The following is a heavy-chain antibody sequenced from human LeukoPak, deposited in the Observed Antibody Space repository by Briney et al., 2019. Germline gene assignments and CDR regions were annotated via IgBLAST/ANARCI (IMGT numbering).Heavy chain of an antibody. J-gene: IGHJ6*03. CDR2: INPSGGST. CDR1: GYTFTSYY. V-gene: IGHV1-46*01. D-gene: IGHD5/OR15-5a*01. CDR3: ASGLPSTDYYYYMDV. Sequence: ASVKVSCKASGYTFTSYYMHWVRQAPGQGLEWMGIINPSGGSTSYAQKFQGRVTMTRDMSTSTVYMELSSLRSEDTAVYYCASGLPSTDYYYYMDVWGKGTTVTVSS.